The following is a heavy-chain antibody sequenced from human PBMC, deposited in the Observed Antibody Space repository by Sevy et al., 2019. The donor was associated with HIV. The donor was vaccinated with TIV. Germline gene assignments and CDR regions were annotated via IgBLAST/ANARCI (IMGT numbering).Heavy chain of an antibody. Sequence: SETLSLTCTVSGGSISSSSYYWGWIRQPPGKGLEWIGSIYYSGSTYYNPSLKSLATISVDTSRTQFSLRLSSVTAADTAVYYCATRGAGYFDYWGQGTLVTVSS. D-gene: IGHD3-10*01. CDR1: GGSISSSSYY. CDR3: ATRGAGYFDY. V-gene: IGHV4-39*01. CDR2: IYYSGST. J-gene: IGHJ4*02.